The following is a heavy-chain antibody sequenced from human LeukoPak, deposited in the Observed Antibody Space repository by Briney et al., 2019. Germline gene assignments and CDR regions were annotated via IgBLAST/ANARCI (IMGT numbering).Heavy chain of an antibody. D-gene: IGHD6-19*01. CDR2: ISSDGSNK. CDR1: GFTFSSCA. V-gene: IGHV3-30*04. Sequence: PGRSLRLSCAASGFTFSSCAMHWVRQARGKGLEWVAVISSDGSNKYYADSVKGRFTISRDNSKNTLYLQMNSLRAEDTAVYYCARGPLYGIAVADSYYFDYWGQGALVTVSS. J-gene: IGHJ4*02. CDR3: ARGPLYGIAVADSYYFDY.